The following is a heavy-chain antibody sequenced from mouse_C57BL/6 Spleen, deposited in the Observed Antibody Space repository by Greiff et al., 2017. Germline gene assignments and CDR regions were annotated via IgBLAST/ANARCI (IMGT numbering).Heavy chain of an antibody. V-gene: IGHV1-15*01. J-gene: IGHJ3*01. Sequence: QVQLKESGAELVRPGASVTLSCKASGYTFTDYEMHWVKQTPVHGLEWIGAIDPETGGTAYNQKFKGKAILTADKSSSTAYMELRSLTSEDSAVYYWTRVLPLYSNYLAWFAYWGQGTLVTVSA. CDR1: GYTFTDYE. CDR2: IDPETGGT. CDR3: TRVLPLYSNYLAWFAY. D-gene: IGHD2-5*01.